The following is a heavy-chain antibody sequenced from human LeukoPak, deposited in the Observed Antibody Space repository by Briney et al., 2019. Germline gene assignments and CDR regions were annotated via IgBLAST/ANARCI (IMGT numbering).Heavy chain of an antibody. CDR1: GGSISSNLYY. CDR2: KYYSGST. D-gene: IGHD5-24*01. V-gene: IGHV4-39*01. CDR3: ARLRDGRWLLEY. Sequence: KPSETLSLTCSVSGGSISSNLYYWGWVRQPPGKGLEWIGSKYYSGSTYYNPSLKSRVTISVDTSKNQFSLKLRSVSAADTAVYYCARLRDGRWLLEYWGQGTLVTVSS. J-gene: IGHJ4*02.